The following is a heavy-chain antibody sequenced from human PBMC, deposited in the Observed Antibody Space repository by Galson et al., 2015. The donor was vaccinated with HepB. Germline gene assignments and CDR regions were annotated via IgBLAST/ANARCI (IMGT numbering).Heavy chain of an antibody. Sequence: SLRLSCAASGFAFDTHAMSWVRQAPGRWLEWISGISGNGDSTFYADSVKGRFTVSRDNSNNMLYLQMNSLRAEDAGLYFCAKGYGLFDSWGQGILVTVSS. CDR1: GFAFDTHA. CDR3: AKGYGLFDS. V-gene: IGHV3-23*01. CDR2: ISGNGDST. J-gene: IGHJ5*01. D-gene: IGHD5-18*01.